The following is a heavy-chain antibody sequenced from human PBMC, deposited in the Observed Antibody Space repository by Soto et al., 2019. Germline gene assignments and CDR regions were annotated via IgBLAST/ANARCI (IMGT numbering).Heavy chain of an antibody. J-gene: IGHJ4*02. D-gene: IGHD6-13*01. V-gene: IGHV4-31*02. CDR1: GGSISSGGYY. CDR3: ARDGGIAAAGIFDY. Sequence: SETLSLTCTVSGGSISSGGYYWSWIRQHPGKGLEWIGYIYYSGSTYYNPSLKSRVTISVDTSKNQFSLKLSSVTAADTAAYYCARDGGIAAAGIFDYWGQRTLVTVSS. CDR2: IYYSGST.